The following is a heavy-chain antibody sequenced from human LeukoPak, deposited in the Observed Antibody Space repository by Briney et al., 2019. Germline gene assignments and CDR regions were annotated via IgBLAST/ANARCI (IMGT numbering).Heavy chain of an antibody. Sequence: SQTLSLTCAVSGDSVSSNSAAWNWIRQSPSRGLEWLGRTYYRSKWYNDYAVSVKSRITINPDTSKNQFSLQLNSVTPEDTAVYYCAREDSSGWHGYYYYYYMDVWGRGTTVTVSS. CDR3: AREDSSGWHGYYYYYYMDV. D-gene: IGHD6-19*01. CDR2: TYYRSKWYN. J-gene: IGHJ6*03. CDR1: GDSVSSNSAA. V-gene: IGHV6-1*01.